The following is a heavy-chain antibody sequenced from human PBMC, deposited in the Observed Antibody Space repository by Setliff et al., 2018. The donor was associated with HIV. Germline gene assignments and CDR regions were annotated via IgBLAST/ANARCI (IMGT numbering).Heavy chain of an antibody. CDR3: AENRSPSIFSAPTNAFDI. D-gene: IGHD3-9*01. J-gene: IGHJ3*02. Sequence: GASVKVSCKASGYTFTGYYMHWVRQAPGQGLEWMGGIIPIFGKTNYAQKFQGRVTITADKSTTTAFMDLSGLRSEDTAVYYCAENRSPSIFSAPTNAFDIWGQGTMVT. CDR1: GYTFTGYY. CDR2: IIPIFGKT. V-gene: IGHV1-69*06.